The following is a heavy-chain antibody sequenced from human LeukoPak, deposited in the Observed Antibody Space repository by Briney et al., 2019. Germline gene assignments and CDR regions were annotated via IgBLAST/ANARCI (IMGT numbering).Heavy chain of an antibody. J-gene: IGHJ4*02. V-gene: IGHV1-69*04. CDR1: GGTFSSYA. D-gene: IGHD3-10*01. CDR2: IIPILGIA. CDR3: ASPAYGSGSYLDY. Sequence: ASVKVSCKASGGTFSSYAISWVRQAPGQGLEWMGRIIPILGIANYAQKFQGRVTITADKSTSTAYMELSSLRSEDTAVYYCASPAYGSGSYLDYWGQGTLVTVSS.